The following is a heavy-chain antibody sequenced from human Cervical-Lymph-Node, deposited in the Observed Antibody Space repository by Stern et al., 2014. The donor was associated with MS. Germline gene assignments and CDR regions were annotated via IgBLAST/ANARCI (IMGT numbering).Heavy chain of an antibody. V-gene: IGHV2-26*01. Sequence: QVTLRESGPVLVKPTETLTLTCSVSGFSLSNAAMGVSWIRQPPGKALECLAHIFWTGETAYSTSLKSRVTISPATSSRHVALTMTNMDPVDTATYYCARMREYCSGGICFAGYYDSWGQGTLVTVSS. CDR3: ARMREYCSGGICFAGYYDS. D-gene: IGHD2-15*01. CDR1: GFSLSNAAMG. CDR2: IFWTGET. J-gene: IGHJ4*02.